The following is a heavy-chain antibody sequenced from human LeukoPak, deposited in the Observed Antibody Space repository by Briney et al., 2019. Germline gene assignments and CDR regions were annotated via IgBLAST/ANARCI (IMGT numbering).Heavy chain of an antibody. V-gene: IGHV3-7*01. CDR3: ARDRHIVVVTAIIDY. D-gene: IGHD2-21*02. CDR2: IKQDGSEK. CDR1: GFSLSDYY. Sequence: PGGSLRLSCAASGFSLSDYYRSWIRQAPGKGLEWVANIKQDGSEKYYVDSVKGRFTISRDNAKNSLYLQMNSLRAEDTAVYYCARDRHIVVVTAIIDYWGQGTLVTVSS. J-gene: IGHJ4*02.